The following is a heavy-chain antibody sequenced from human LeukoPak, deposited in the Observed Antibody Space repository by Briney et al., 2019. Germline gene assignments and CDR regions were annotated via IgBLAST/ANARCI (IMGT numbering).Heavy chain of an antibody. CDR2: IKQDGSEK. D-gene: IGHD6-13*01. V-gene: IGHV3-7*01. J-gene: IGHJ4*02. CDR3: ARVHSKQLAPFDY. CDR1: GFTFSSYW. Sequence: GGSLRLSCAASGFTFSSYWMSWVRQAPGKGLEWVANIKQDGSEKYYVDSVKGRFTISRDNAKNSLYLQMNSLRAEDTAVYYCARVHSKQLAPFDYWGQGTLVTVSS.